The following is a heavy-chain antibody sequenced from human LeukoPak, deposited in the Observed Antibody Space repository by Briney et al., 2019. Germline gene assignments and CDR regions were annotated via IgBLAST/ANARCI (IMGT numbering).Heavy chain of an antibody. CDR1: GGSISSSRYY. Sequence: SETLSLTCTVSGGSISSSRYYWSWIRQSPGKGLEWIGYIYYSGSTNYNPSLQSRVTISLDPCKHQFSLKLSSVTAADTAGEYWEKYNMVRGVDAIDISGQGTMVTVSS. D-gene: IGHD3-10*01. J-gene: IGHJ3*02. V-gene: IGHV4-61*01. CDR3: EKYNMVRGVDAIDI. CDR2: IYYSGST.